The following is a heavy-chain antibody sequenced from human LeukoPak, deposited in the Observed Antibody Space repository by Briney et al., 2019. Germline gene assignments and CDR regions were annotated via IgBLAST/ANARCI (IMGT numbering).Heavy chain of an antibody. D-gene: IGHD3-10*01. Sequence: GESLKISCKGSGYSFSNYWIGWVRQMPGKGLEWIGIIYPGDSDTRHSPSFQGQVTISADKSISTAYLQWSSLKASATAMYYCARLRAYYNSGSYSYFDYWGQGTLVTVSS. CDR2: IYPGDSDT. CDR1: GYSFSNYW. CDR3: ARLRAYYNSGSYSYFDY. J-gene: IGHJ4*02. V-gene: IGHV5-51*01.